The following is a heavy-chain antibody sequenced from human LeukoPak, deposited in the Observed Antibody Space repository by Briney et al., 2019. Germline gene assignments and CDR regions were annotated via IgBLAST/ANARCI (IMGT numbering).Heavy chain of an antibody. Sequence: RASVKVSCKASGYTFTSYYMHWVRQAPGQGLEWMGWINPNSGGTNYAQKFQGRVTMARDTSISTAYMEVSRLRSDDTAVYYCARDRGSLGWFDPWGQGTLVTVSS. CDR1: GYTFTSYY. J-gene: IGHJ5*02. CDR3: ARDRGSLGWFDP. D-gene: IGHD3-16*01. V-gene: IGHV1-2*02. CDR2: INPNSGGT.